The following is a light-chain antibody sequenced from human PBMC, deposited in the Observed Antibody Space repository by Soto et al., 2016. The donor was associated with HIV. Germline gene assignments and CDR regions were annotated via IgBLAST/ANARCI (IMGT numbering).Light chain of an antibody. Sequence: DIQMTQSPSSLSASVGDRVTITCRASQSIGRFLNWYQQISGKAPNLLIYDASSLQSGVPPRFSGSGSGTDFTLIISSLQPEDFATYYCQQSYNTPRTFGQGTMVEIK. CDR3: QQSYNTPRT. V-gene: IGKV1-39*01. CDR2: DAS. J-gene: IGKJ1*01. CDR1: QSIGRF.